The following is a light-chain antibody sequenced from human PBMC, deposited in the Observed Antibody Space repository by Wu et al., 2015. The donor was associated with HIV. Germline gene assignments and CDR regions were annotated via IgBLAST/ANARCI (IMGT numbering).Light chain of an antibody. CDR3: QQSGGSPLT. Sequence: EIVLTQSPGTLSLSPGERATLSCRASQSVNSNFLAWYQQKPGRAPRLLIYGTSNRATGIPDRFSGSASGTDFTLTISRLEPEDFAVYYCQQSGGSPLTFGGGTKVEI. V-gene: IGKV3-20*01. CDR2: GTS. J-gene: IGKJ4*01. CDR1: QSVNSNF.